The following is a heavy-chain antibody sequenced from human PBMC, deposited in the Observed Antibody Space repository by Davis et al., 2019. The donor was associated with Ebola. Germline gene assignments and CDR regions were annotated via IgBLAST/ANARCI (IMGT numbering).Heavy chain of an antibody. CDR3: AREGKYSSGWYSGWFDP. J-gene: IGHJ5*02. D-gene: IGHD6-19*01. Sequence: MPSETLSLTCTVSGGSISSSSYYWGWIRQPPGKGLEWIGYIYYSGSTYYNPSLQSRVTISVDTSKNQFSLKLSSVTAADTAVYYCAREGKYSSGWYSGWFDPWGQGTLVTVSS. V-gene: IGHV4-61*05. CDR1: GGSISSSSYY. CDR2: IYYSGST.